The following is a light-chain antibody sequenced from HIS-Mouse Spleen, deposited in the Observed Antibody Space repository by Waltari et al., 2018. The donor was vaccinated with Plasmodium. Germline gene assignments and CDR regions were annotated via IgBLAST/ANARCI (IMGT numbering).Light chain of an antibody. CDR1: QSLLHSNGYNY. J-gene: IGKJ4*01. Sequence: DIVMTQSPLPLPVPPGEPTSISCRSSQSLLHSNGYNYLDWDLQKPGQSPQLLIYLGSNRASGVPDRFSGSGSGTDFTLKISRVEAEDVGVYYCMQALQTPLTFGGGTKVEIK. V-gene: IGKV2-28*01. CDR2: LGS. CDR3: MQALQTPLT.